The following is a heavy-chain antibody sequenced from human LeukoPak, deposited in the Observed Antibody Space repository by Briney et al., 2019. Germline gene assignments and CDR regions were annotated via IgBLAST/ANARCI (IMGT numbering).Heavy chain of an antibody. Sequence: SETLSLTCTVSGGSISSYYWSWIRQHPGKGLGWIGYIYYSGSTYYNPSLKSRVTISVDTSKRQFSLKLNSVTAADTAVYYCARWSSLAAAKAFDYWGQGTLVTVSS. V-gene: IGHV4-59*06. J-gene: IGHJ4*02. D-gene: IGHD6-13*01. CDR2: IYYSGST. CDR1: GGSISSYY. CDR3: ARWSSLAAAKAFDY.